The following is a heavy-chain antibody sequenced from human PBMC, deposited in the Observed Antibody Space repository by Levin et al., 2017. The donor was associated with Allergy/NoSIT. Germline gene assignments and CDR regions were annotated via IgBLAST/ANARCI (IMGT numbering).Heavy chain of an antibody. D-gene: IGHD5-18*01. CDR2: IDWDDDK. V-gene: IGHV2-70*16. J-gene: IGHJ4*02. Sequence: QTLSLPCTFSGFSLRTSAMCVSWIRQPPGKALEWLARIDWDDDKFYSTSLKTRLSISKDTSKNQVVLTMTDMDPVDTATYYCARSSPGGFSYGHHFDYWGQGTLVAVSS. CDR1: GFSLRTSAMC. CDR3: ARSSPGGFSYGHHFDY.